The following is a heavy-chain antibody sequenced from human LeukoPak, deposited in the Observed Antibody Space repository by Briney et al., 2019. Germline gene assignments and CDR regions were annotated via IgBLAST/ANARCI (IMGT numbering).Heavy chain of an antibody. Sequence: PGRSLRLSCAASGFTFSSYAMHWVRQAPGKGLEWVAVISYDGSNKYYADSVKGRFAISRDNSKNTLYLQMTSLRAEDTAVYYCAKAPTYGEYNTGYYYKYMDVWGKGTTVTVSS. CDR3: AKAPTYGEYNTGYYYKYMDV. V-gene: IGHV3-30*09. J-gene: IGHJ6*03. CDR1: GFTFSSYA. D-gene: IGHD4-17*01. CDR2: ISYDGSNK.